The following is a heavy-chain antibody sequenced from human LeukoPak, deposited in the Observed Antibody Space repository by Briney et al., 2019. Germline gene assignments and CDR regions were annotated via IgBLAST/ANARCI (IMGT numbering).Heavy chain of an antibody. V-gene: IGHV3-30*02. CDR1: GFTFSSYG. J-gene: IGHJ4*02. CDR2: IRYDGSNE. CDR3: ARDGVTSSVDY. Sequence: GGSLRLSCAASGFTFSSYGMHWVRQAPGKGLEWVAFIRYDGSNENYADSVKGRFTISRDNAKKSLFLQMNSLRAEDTAVYYCARDGVTSSVDYWGQGTLVTVSS. D-gene: IGHD2-21*02.